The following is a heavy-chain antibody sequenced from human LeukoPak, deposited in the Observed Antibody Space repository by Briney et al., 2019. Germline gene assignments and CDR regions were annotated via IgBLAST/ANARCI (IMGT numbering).Heavy chain of an antibody. D-gene: IGHD3-22*01. V-gene: IGHV1-69*04. CDR1: GGTFNTYA. J-gene: IGHJ5*02. CDR2: IIVMIGTP. CDR3: ARDSPNHYDSSGSYYDLHNWFDP. Sequence: SVKVSCKASGGTFNTYAISWVRQAPGQGLEWMGNIIVMIGTPNYAQKFQGRVTITADKSTTTAYMELTSLRSQDTAVYYCARDSPNHYDSSGSYYDLHNWFDPWGQGTLVTVSS.